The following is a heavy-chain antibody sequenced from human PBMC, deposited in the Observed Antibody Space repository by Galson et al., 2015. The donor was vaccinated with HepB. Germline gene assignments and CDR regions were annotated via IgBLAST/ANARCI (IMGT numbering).Heavy chain of an antibody. CDR2: ISYDGSNK. CDR1: GFIFSNYG. J-gene: IGHJ6*02. D-gene: IGHD4-11*01. CDR3: ARGDSRVSGHYYYGMDV. V-gene: IGHV3-30*03. Sequence: SLRLSCAASGFIFSNYGMHWVRQAPGKGLEWVAVISYDGSNKYYADSVKGRFTISRDNSKNTLYLQMNSLRAEDTAVYYCARGDSRVSGHYYYGMDVWGQGTTVTVSS.